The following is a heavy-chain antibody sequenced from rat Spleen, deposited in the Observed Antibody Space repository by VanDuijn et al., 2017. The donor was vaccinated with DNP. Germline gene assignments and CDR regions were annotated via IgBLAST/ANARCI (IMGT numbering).Heavy chain of an antibody. CDR1: GFTFSDYN. V-gene: IGHV5-22*01. CDR3: ARHGRRVFDY. D-gene: IGHD1-11*01. Sequence: EVQLVESGGGLMQPGRSLKLSCAASGFTFSDYNMAWVRQAPKKGLEWVAYISYFGDNTYSGDSVKGRFTISRDNAKSTLYLQMNSLRSEDMATYYCARHGRRVFDYWGQGVMVTVSS. CDR2: ISYFGDNT. J-gene: IGHJ2*01.